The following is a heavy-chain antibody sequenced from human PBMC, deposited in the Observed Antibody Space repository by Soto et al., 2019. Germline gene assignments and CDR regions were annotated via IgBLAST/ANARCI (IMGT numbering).Heavy chain of an antibody. D-gene: IGHD6-19*01. CDR2: ISAFNGDT. CDR1: GFTFTRYG. CDR3: ARDSPSSGLLGTNY. J-gene: IGHJ4*02. Sequence: QVQLVQSGAEVKKPGASVKVSCKASGFTFTRYGISWVRQAPGQGLEWMGWISAFNGDTKYAQRLQGRFSMTTDTSTDTAHMELRSLRSDDTAVYYCARDSPSSGLLGTNYWGQGTLVSVSS. V-gene: IGHV1-18*01.